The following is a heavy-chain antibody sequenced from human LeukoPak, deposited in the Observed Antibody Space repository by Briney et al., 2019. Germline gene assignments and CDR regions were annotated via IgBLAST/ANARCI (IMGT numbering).Heavy chain of an antibody. CDR1: GFSLNTSGVG. J-gene: IGHJ5*02. CDR2: IYWNDDK. Sequence: SGPTLVNPTQTLTLTCTFSGFSLNTSGVGVGWIRQPPGKALEWLALIYWNDDKRYSPSLRSRLTVTKDTSTNQVVLTMTNMGPVDTATYYCAHRHREINLRTATNTGWFDPWGQGTLVTVSS. CDR3: AHRHREINLRTATNTGWFDP. D-gene: IGHD1-1*01. V-gene: IGHV2-5*01.